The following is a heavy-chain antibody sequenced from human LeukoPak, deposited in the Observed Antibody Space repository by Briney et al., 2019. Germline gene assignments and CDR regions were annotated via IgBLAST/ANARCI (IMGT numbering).Heavy chain of an antibody. V-gene: IGHV3-23*01. CDR2: ISGSGGST. D-gene: IGHD3-22*01. Sequence: GESLRLSCAASGFTFSSYAMSWVRQAPGKGLEWVSAISGSGGSTYYADSVKGRFTISRDNSKNTLYLQMNSLRAEDTAVYYCARRNHYDRKEIDYWGQGTLVTVSS. CDR1: GFTFSSYA. CDR3: ARRNHYDRKEIDY. J-gene: IGHJ4*02.